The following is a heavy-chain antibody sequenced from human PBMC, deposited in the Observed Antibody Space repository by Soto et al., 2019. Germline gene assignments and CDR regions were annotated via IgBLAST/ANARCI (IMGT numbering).Heavy chain of an antibody. CDR2: ISSSSSTI. D-gene: IGHD2-2*01. CDR3: AKDFAGTLNPAAKTSWFDP. V-gene: IGHV3-48*02. CDR1: GFTFSSYS. J-gene: IGHJ5*02. Sequence: GGSLRLSCAASGFTFSSYSMNWVRQAPGKGLEWVSYISSSSSTIYYADSVKGRFTISRDNAKNSLYLQMNSLRDEDTAVYYCAKDFAGTLNPAAKTSWFDPWGQGTLVTVSS.